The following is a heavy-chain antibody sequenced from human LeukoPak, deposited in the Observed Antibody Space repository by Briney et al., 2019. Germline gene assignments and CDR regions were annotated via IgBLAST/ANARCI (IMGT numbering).Heavy chain of an antibody. CDR3: AKAPLGYYFDY. V-gene: IGHV3-9*01. J-gene: IGHJ4*02. Sequence: GRSLRLSCAASGFTFYEYAMHWVRHAPGKGLEWVSGISWNSGSIGYADSVKGRFTISRDNAKNSLYLQMNSLRAEDTALYYCAKAPLGYYFDYWGQGTLVTVSS. CDR2: ISWNSGSI. CDR1: GFTFYEYA.